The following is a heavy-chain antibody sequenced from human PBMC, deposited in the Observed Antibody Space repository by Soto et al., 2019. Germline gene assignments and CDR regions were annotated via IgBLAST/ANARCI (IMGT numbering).Heavy chain of an antibody. Sequence: GGSLRLSCAASGFTFSSYGMHWVRQAPGKGLEWVAVIWYDGSNKYYADSVKGRFTISRDNSKNTLYLQMNSLRAEDTAVYYCARDVAGVVVPAAGYFDYWGQGTLVTVSS. V-gene: IGHV3-33*01. J-gene: IGHJ4*02. D-gene: IGHD2-2*01. CDR2: IWYDGSNK. CDR3: ARDVAGVVVPAAGYFDY. CDR1: GFTFSSYG.